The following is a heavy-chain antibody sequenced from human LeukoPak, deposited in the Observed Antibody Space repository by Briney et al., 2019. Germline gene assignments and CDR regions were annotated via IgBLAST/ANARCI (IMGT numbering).Heavy chain of an antibody. CDR3: AKGSYYGSGATIEGFDY. J-gene: IGHJ4*02. D-gene: IGHD3-10*01. CDR1: GFTFSSYG. CDR2: ISYDGSNK. Sequence: GGSLRLSCAASGFTFSSYGMHWVRQAPGKGLEWVAVISYDGSNKYYADSVKGRFTISRDNSKNTLYLQMNSLRAEDTAVYYCAKGSYYGSGATIEGFDYWGQGTLVTVSS. V-gene: IGHV3-30*18.